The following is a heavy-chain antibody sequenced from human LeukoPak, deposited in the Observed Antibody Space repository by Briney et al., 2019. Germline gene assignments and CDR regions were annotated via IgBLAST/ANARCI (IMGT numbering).Heavy chain of an antibody. CDR1: GYTFTGYY. V-gene: IGHV1-2*06. Sequence: SVKVSXKASGYTFTGYYMHWVRQAPGQGLEWMGRINPNSGGTNYAQKFQGRVTMTRDTSISTAYMELSRLRSDDTAVYYCARIWVRQGYWYFDLWGRGTLVTVSS. CDR3: ARIWVRQGYWYFDL. J-gene: IGHJ2*01. D-gene: IGHD3-10*01. CDR2: INPNSGGT.